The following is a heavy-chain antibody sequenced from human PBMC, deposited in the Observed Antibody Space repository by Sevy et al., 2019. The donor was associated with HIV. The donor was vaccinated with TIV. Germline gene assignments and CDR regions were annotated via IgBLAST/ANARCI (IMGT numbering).Heavy chain of an antibody. CDR1: GGSVTSRNYY. Sequence: SETLSLTCTVSGGSVTSRNYYWTWIRQPPGKGLEWIGYISYSGNTKYNPSLKSRVIISVDTSKTQFSLTLSSVTAADTAVYYCARVMDAIYYFGMDVWGQGTTVTVSS. V-gene: IGHV4-61*01. CDR3: ARVMDAIYYFGMDV. J-gene: IGHJ6*02. D-gene: IGHD2-8*01. CDR2: ISYSGNT.